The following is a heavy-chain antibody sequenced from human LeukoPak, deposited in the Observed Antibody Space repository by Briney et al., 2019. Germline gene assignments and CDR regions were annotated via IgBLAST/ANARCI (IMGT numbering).Heavy chain of an antibody. Sequence: GGSLRLSCAASGFTFSSYSMNWVRQAPGKGLEWVSSISSSSSYIYYADSVKGRFTISRDNAKNSLYLQMNSLRAEDTAVYYCARGEISRTLYYFDYWGQGTLVTVSS. D-gene: IGHD3-16*02. CDR2: ISSSSSYI. J-gene: IGHJ4*02. CDR1: GFTFSSYS. V-gene: IGHV3-21*01. CDR3: ARGEISRTLYYFDY.